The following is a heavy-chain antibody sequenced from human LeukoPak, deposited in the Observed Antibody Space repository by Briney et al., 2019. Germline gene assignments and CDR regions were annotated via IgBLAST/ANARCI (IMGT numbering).Heavy chain of an antibody. J-gene: IGHJ5*02. CDR1: GGTFSSYA. CDR3: ARDRGSGEMATRGNWFDP. V-gene: IGHV1-69*13. Sequence: ASVKVSCKASGGTFSSYAISWVRQAPGQGLEWMGGIIPIFGTANYAQKFQGRVTITADESTSTAYMELSSLRSEDTAVYYCARDRGSGEMATRGNWFDPWGQGTLVTVSS. CDR2: IIPIFGTA. D-gene: IGHD5-24*01.